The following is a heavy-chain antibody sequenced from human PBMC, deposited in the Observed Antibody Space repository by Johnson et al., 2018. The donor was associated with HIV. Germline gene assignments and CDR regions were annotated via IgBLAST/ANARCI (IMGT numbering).Heavy chain of an antibody. J-gene: IGHJ3*02. V-gene: IGHV3-20*04. CDR1: GFIFDDYA. CDR3: ARVRGITMIVVVKSYDAFDM. Sequence: VQLVESGGGVVRPGGSLRVSCAASGFIFDDYAMSWVRQAPGKGLEWVSGINWNGGSTGYADSVKGRFTISRGNAKNSLYLQMNSMRVEDTALYYFARVRGITMIVVVKSYDAFDMWGQGTVVTVSS. D-gene: IGHD3-22*01. CDR2: INWNGGST.